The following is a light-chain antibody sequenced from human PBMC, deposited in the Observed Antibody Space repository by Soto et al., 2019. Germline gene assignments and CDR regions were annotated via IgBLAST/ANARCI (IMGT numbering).Light chain of an antibody. J-gene: IGKJ1*01. CDR3: QQSPGT. V-gene: IGKV3-20*01. Sequence: RGLTQSPGNLSLSPGERATLSCRASQSVNSRYLAWYQQKPGQAPRLVIYGAFTRATGIPDRFIGSGSGTDFSLTISRLEPEDFAVYYCQQSPGTFGQGTKVDIK. CDR2: GAF. CDR1: QSVNSRY.